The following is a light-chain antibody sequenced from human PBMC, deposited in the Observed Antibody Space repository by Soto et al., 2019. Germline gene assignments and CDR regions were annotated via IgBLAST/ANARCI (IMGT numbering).Light chain of an antibody. V-gene: IGLV2-14*01. CDR3: SSYTSSTSYV. CDR2: EVS. CDR1: SSDVGGYNY. J-gene: IGLJ1*01. Sequence: QSVLTQPASVSGSPGQSITISCTGTSSDVGGYNYVSWYQQHPGKAPKLMIYEVSNRPSGVSNRFSGSKSDNTASLTISGIQAEDEADYYCSSYTSSTSYVFGTGTKLTVL.